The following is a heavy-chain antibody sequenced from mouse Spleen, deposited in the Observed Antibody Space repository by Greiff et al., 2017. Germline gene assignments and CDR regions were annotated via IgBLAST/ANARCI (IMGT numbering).Heavy chain of an antibody. J-gene: IGHJ4*01. CDR2: IWSGGST. D-gene: IGHD1-1*01. Sequence: VQRVESGPGLVQPSQSLSITCTVSGFSLTSYGVHWVRQSPGKGLEWLGVIWSGGSTDYNAAFISRLSISKDNSKSQVFFKMNSLQADDTAIYYCARKRDYYGSSYGAMDYWGQGTSVTVSS. CDR1: GFSLTSYG. CDR3: ARKRDYYGSSYGAMDY. V-gene: IGHV2-2*01.